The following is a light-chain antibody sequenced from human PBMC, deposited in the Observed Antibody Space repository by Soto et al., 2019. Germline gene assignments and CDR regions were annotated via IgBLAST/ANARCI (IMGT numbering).Light chain of an antibody. J-gene: IGKJ4*01. CDR3: QQRLNWALT. CDR2: DAS. V-gene: IGKV3-11*01. Sequence: EIVLTQSPATLSLSPGESATLSCRASQSVSSNLAWYQQKPGQAPRLLIYDASNTATDIPARFSGSGSGTDLTLTISCLEAEDFAVYYCQQRLNWALTFGGGTKVEI. CDR1: QSVSSN.